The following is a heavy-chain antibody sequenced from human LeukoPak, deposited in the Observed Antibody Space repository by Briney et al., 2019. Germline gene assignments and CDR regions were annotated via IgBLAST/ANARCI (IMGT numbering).Heavy chain of an antibody. Sequence: ASVKVSCKTSGYSENFYGITWVRQVAGQGLEWMGWISAQHGQTEYAPNSQDRVTMTTDTYTNTAYMELRSLRSDDTAVYYCARSPLLSYCSSTSCPNWFDPWGQGTLVTVSS. CDR2: ISAQHGQT. D-gene: IGHD2-2*01. J-gene: IGHJ5*02. V-gene: IGHV1-18*01. CDR3: ARSPLLSYCSSTSCPNWFDP. CDR1: GYSENFYG.